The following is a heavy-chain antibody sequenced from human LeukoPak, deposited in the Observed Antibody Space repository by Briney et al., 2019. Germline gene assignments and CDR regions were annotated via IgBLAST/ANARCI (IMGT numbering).Heavy chain of an antibody. D-gene: IGHD1-26*01. CDR2: FDPEDGET. CDR1: GYTLTELS. V-gene: IGHV1-24*01. CDR3: ATAITLAYSGSYSFVDY. J-gene: IGHJ4*02. Sequence: ASVKVSCKVSGYTLTELSMHWVRQAPGKGLEWMGGFDPEDGETIYAQKFQGRVTMTEDTSTDTAYMELSSLRSEDTAVYYCATAITLAYSGSYSFVDYWGQGTLVTVSS.